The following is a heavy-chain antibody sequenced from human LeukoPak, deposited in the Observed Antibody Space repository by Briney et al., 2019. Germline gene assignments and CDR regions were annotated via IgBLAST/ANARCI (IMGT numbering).Heavy chain of an antibody. J-gene: IGHJ5*02. CDR1: GFTNSAYN. V-gene: IGHV3-21*01. D-gene: IGHD1-26*01. CDR2: ISSSGTYI. CDR3: ASDVRYSVAYHHSFDP. Sequence: PGGSLRLSCGASGFTNSAYNINWVRQAPGRGLEWVSSISSSGTYIYYADSVKGRFTISRDNAKNSLSLQMNSLRAEDTAVYYWASDVRYSVAYHHSFDPWGQGTLVTVSS.